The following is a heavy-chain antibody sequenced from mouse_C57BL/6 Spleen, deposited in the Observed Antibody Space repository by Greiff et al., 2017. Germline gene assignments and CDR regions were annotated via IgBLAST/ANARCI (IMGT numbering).Heavy chain of an antibody. J-gene: IGHJ4*01. D-gene: IGHD1-1*01. CDR3: AIDYYGSSYYGYAMDY. CDR1: GYTFTSYW. V-gene: IGHV1-50*01. Sequence: QVQLQQPGAELVKPGASVKLSCKASGYTFTSYWMQWVKQRPGQGLEWIGEIDPSDSYTNYNQKFKGKATLTVDTSSSTAYMQLSSLTSEDSAVYYCAIDYYGSSYYGYAMDYWGQGTSVTVSS. CDR2: IDPSDSYT.